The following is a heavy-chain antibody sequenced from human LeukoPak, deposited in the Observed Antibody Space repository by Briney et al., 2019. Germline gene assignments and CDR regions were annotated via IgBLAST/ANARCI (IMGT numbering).Heavy chain of an antibody. V-gene: IGHV1-8*01. J-gene: IGHJ4*02. CDR3: ARVGYGDFDFDY. Sequence: GASVKVSCKASGYTFTSYDINWVRQATGQGLEWMGWMNPNSGNTGYAQKFQGRITMTRNTSISTAYMELSSLRSEDTAVYYCARVGYGDFDFDYWGQGTLVTVSS. D-gene: IGHD4-17*01. CDR1: GYTFTSYD. CDR2: MNPNSGNT.